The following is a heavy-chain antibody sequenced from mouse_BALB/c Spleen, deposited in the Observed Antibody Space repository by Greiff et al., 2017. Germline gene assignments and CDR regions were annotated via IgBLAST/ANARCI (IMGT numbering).Heavy chain of an antibody. Sequence: EVKVVESGPELVKPGASVKISCKASGYSFTGYFMNWVMQSHGKSLEWIGRINPYNGDTFYNQKFKGKATLTVDKSSSTAHMELRSLASEDSAVYYCARDWYGNSWFAYWGQGTLVTVSA. CDR3: ARDWYGNSWFAY. V-gene: IGHV1-20*02. CDR2: INPYNGDT. CDR1: GYSFTGYF. D-gene: IGHD2-10*02. J-gene: IGHJ3*01.